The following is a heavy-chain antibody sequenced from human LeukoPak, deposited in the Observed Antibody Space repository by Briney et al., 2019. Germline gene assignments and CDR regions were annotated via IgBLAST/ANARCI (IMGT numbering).Heavy chain of an antibody. CDR3: ARAAGVRNWFDP. CDR2: ISFDESHE. J-gene: IGHJ5*02. CDR1: GFTFNSYA. Sequence: PGGSLRLSCVASGFTFNSYAMNWVRQAPGKGLEWVAVISFDESHEYYADSVKGRFTISRDNSRSTVYLQMDSLRAEDTAVYYCARAAGVRNWFDPWGQGTLVTVSS. V-gene: IGHV3-30*14.